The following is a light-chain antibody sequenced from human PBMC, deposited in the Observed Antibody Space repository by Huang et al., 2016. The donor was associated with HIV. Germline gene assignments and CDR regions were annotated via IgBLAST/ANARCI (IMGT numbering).Light chain of an antibody. J-gene: IGKJ4*01. Sequence: EIVLTQSPATLSLSPGERATLSCRASQSVSSSLTWYQPNPGQGPRLLIYDASNRATGIPARFSGSGSGTDFTLTISSLEPEDLAVYYCQQRSNWSFGGGTKVEIK. CDR2: DAS. CDR1: QSVSSS. CDR3: QQRSNWS. V-gene: IGKV3-11*01.